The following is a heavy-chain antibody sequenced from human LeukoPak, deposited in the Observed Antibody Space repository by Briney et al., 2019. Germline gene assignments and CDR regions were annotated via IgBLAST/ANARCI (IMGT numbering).Heavy chain of an antibody. Sequence: GGSLRLSCAASGFTFSRYGMHWVRQAPGKGLEWVAIISYDGSEENYADFVKGRFTISRDNAKNSLYLQMNSLRAEDTAVYYRAKDSSFYGSGSYSDYWGQGTLVTVSS. CDR3: AKDSSFYGSGSYSDY. J-gene: IGHJ4*02. V-gene: IGHV3-30*18. D-gene: IGHD3-10*01. CDR1: GFTFSRYG. CDR2: ISYDGSEE.